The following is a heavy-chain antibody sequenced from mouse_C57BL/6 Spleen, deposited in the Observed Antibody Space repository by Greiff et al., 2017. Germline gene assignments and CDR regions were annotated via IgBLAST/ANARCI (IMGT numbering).Heavy chain of an antibody. CDR2: INPSNGGT. CDR1: GYTFTSYW. D-gene: IGHD1-1*01. V-gene: IGHV1-53*01. J-gene: IGHJ2*01. CDR3: ARRPAYYYGSSYNSLFDY. Sequence: QVQLQQPGTELVKPGASVKLSCKASGYTFTSYWMHWVKQRPGQGLEWIGNINPSNGGTNYNEKFKSKATLTVDKSSSTAYMQLSSLTSEDSAVYYCARRPAYYYGSSYNSLFDYWGQGTTLTVSS.